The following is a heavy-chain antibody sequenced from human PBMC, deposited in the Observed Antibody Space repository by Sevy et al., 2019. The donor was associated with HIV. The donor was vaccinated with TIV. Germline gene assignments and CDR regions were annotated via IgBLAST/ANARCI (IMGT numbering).Heavy chain of an antibody. V-gene: IGHV3-7*01. J-gene: IGHJ4*02. D-gene: IGHD3-3*01. Sequence: GGSLRLSCAASGFTLSSYWMSWVRQAPGKGLEWVADIKKDGSVKLYADAVKGRFTISRDNAENSVDLQMKSLRAEDTAVYFCARWRGAQSEFDYWGQGTRVTVSS. CDR2: IKKDGSVK. CDR1: GFTLSSYW. CDR3: ARWRGAQSEFDY.